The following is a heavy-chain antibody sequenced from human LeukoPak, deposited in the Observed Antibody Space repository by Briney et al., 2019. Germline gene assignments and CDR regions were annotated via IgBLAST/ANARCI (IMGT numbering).Heavy chain of an antibody. CDR1: GFTFSSYA. CDR2: IKEDGSDK. V-gene: IGHV3-7*01. CDR3: AKGYSGYDYAFDI. J-gene: IGHJ3*02. Sequence: GGSLRLSCAASGFTFSSYAMSWVRQAPGKGLEWVASIKEDGSDKFYVASVKGRFTISRDNAKNSLYLQMNSLRAEDTAVYYCAKGYSGYDYAFDIWGQGTMVTVSS. D-gene: IGHD5-12*01.